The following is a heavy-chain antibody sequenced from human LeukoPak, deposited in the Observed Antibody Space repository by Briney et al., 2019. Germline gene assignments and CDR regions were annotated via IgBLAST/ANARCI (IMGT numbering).Heavy chain of an antibody. Sequence: GGSLRLSCVASGFTFSSYWIHWVRQAPGKGLVWVSRINGDGGSTDYADSVKGRFTISRDNSKNTLYLQMNSLRAEDTAVYYCARDGGSSRHPPHFDYWGQGTLVTVSS. J-gene: IGHJ4*02. CDR3: ARDGGSSRHPPHFDY. V-gene: IGHV3-74*01. CDR1: GFTFSSYW. CDR2: INGDGGST. D-gene: IGHD6-13*01.